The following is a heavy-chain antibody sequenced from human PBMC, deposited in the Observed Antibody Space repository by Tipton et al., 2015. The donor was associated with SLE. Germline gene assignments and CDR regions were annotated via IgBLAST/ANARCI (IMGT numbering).Heavy chain of an antibody. CDR3: ARALPNWDYDAFDI. V-gene: IGHV4-34*01. D-gene: IGHD1-1*01. J-gene: IGHJ3*02. Sequence: TLSLTCAVYGGSFSGYYWSWIRQPPGKGLEWIGEINHSGSTNYNPSLKSRVTISVDTSKNQFSLKLSSVTAADTAVYYCARALPNWDYDAFDIWGQGTMVTVSS. CDR2: INHSGST. CDR1: GGSFSGYY.